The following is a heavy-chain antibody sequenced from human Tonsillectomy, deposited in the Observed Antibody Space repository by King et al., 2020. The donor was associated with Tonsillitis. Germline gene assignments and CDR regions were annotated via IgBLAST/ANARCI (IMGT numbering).Heavy chain of an antibody. D-gene: IGHD2-15*01. CDR1: GFTFGNYG. J-gene: IGHJ2*01. Sequence: VQLVASGGGVVQPGPSLRLSCAASGFTFGNYGLHWVRQAPGKGLEWVALIAYDASYENYADSVKGRFTISRDNSKNTLHLEMNSLRVEDTAGDYCAKDGSGGADGGGERGGSGTLVT. CDR3: AKDGSGGADGGGER. V-gene: IGHV3-30*18. CDR2: IAYDASYE.